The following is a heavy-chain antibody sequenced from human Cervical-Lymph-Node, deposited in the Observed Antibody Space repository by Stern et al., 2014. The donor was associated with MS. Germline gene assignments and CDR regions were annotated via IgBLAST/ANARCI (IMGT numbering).Heavy chain of an antibody. J-gene: IGHJ4*02. V-gene: IGHV5-51*01. CDR1: GYRFTSYW. CDR2: IYPGDSDT. CDR3: ARPGGDVYNSDC. Sequence: EVQLLESGAEVKKPGESLKISCKASGYRFTSYWIGWVRQMPGKGLEWMGVIYPGDSDTRYSPSFQGQVTISADKSTSTAYLQWSSLKDSDTAIYYCARPGGDVYNSDCWGQGTLVIVSS. D-gene: IGHD5-24*01.